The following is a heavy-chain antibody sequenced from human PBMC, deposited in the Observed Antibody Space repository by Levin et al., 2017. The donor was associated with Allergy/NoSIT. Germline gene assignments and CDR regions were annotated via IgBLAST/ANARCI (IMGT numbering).Heavy chain of an antibody. CDR1: GGSISPYY. V-gene: IGHV4-59*01. CDR2: IFYTGTT. CDR3: ARMVPLNDYADDS. D-gene: IGHD3-9*01. Sequence: SETLSLTCTVSGGSISPYYWTWIRQPPGKGLEWIGYIFYTGTTTYNPSLKSRVTISLDTSKNQFSLKLKSVTAADTAVYYCARMVPLNDYADDSWGQGTLVTVSS. J-gene: IGHJ4*02.